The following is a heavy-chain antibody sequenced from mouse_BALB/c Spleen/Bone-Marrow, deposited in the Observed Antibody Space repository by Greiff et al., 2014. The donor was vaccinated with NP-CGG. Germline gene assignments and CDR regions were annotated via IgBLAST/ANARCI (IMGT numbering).Heavy chain of an antibody. CDR2: INPSTGNT. J-gene: IGHJ1*01. V-gene: IGHV1-7*01. CDR1: GYTFTTYW. Sequence: QVQLQQSGAELAKPGASVKVSCKASGYTFTTYWIHWVKQRPGQGLEWIGYINPSTGNTEYNQKFRGRATLTADKSSSTPYMLLSSLTSEDSAVYYCARGLRDWYFDVWGAGTTVTVSS. CDR3: ARGLRDWYFDV. D-gene: IGHD2-4*01.